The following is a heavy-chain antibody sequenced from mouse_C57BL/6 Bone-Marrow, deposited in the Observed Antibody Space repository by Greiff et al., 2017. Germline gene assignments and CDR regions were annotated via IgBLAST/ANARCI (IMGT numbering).Heavy chain of an antibody. CDR2: ISNLAYSI. CDR1: GFTFSDYG. CDR3: ARRLEMAMDY. D-gene: IGHD1-2*01. V-gene: IGHV5-15*01. J-gene: IGHJ4*01. Sequence: EVKLMESGGGLVQPGGSLKLSCAASGFTFSDYGMAWVRQAPRTGPEWVAFISNLAYSIYYADTVTGRFTISRENAKNTLYLERSSLRSEYTAMYYCARRLEMAMDYWGQGTSVTVSS.